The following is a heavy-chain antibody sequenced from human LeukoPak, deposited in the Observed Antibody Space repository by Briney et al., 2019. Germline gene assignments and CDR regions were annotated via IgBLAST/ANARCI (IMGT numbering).Heavy chain of an antibody. D-gene: IGHD3-10*01. CDR2: MNPNSGNT. J-gene: IGHJ5*02. CDR1: GYTFTSYD. CDR3: ARVRITMVRGVILNWFDP. V-gene: IGHV1-8*01. Sequence: ASVKVSCTASGYTFTSYDINWVRQATGQGLEWMGWMNPNSGNTGYAQKFQGRVTMTRNTSISTAYMELSSLRSEDTAVYYCARVRITMVRGVILNWFDPWGQGTLVTVSS.